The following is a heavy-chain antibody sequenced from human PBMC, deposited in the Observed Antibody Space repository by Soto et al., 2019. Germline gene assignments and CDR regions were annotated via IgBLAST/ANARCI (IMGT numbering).Heavy chain of an antibody. Sequence: EVQLVESGGGLVQPGGSLRLSCEASGFTFRNYDMHWVRQGTGKGLEWVSGISAAGDPDYADSVEGRFTISRENAQNSFLLQMNSLRVGDTAGYYCARTDRYFYGLDVWGQGTTVIVSS. V-gene: IGHV3-13*05. CDR2: ISAAGDP. CDR3: ARTDRYFYGLDV. CDR1: GFTFRNYD. J-gene: IGHJ6*02.